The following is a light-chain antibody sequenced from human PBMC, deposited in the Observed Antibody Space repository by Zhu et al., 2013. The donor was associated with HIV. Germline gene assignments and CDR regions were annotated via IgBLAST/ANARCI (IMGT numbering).Light chain of an antibody. CDR1: SSNIGAGYD. V-gene: IGLV1-40*01. J-gene: IGLJ1*01. CDR2: GNS. CDR3: ATWDDSLNAYV. Sequence: QSVLTQPPSVSGAPGQRVTISCTGSSSNIGAGYDVHWYQQLPGTAPKLLIYGNSNRPSGVPDRFSGSKSGTSVSLAITGLQAEDEADYYCATWDDSLNAYVFGPGTKVTVL.